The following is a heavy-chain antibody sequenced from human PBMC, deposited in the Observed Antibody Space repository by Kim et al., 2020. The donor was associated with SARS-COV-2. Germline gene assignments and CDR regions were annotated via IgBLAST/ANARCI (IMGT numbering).Heavy chain of an antibody. CDR3: AKEWSRYSYGPYYRMDV. CDR1: GFTFSSYA. Sequence: GGSLRLSCAASGFTFSSYAMSWVRQAPGKGLEWVSAISGSGGSTYYADSVKGRFTISRDNSKNTLYLQMNSLRAEDTAVYYCAKEWSRYSYGPYYRMDVWGQGTTGTVSS. D-gene: IGHD5-18*01. V-gene: IGHV3-23*01. CDR2: ISGSGGST. J-gene: IGHJ6*02.